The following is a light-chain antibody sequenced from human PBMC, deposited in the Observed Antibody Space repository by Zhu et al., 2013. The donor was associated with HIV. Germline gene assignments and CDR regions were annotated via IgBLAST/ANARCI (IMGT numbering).Light chain of an antibody. J-gene: IGLJ2*01. CDR2: DVT. Sequence: QSALTQPPSASGSPGQSVTISCTGTNSDIGTYAAVSWYQQHPGKAPKLLIYDVTKRPSGVPDRFSGSKSGNTASLAISGLRSEDEADYYCASWDDSLSGVVFGGGTKLTVL. CDR1: NSDIGTYAA. V-gene: IGLV2-8*01. CDR3: ASWDDSLSGVV.